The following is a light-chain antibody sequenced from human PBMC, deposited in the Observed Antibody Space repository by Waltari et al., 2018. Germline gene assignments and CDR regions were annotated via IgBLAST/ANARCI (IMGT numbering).Light chain of an antibody. CDR3: SSFTSSTTGI. V-gene: IGLV2-14*03. CDR2: DVN. CDR1: SRDSGGYDY. J-gene: IGLJ2*01. Sequence: SALTPPDSVSGSPGQSITISCSGISRDSGGYDYVSWYQQHPGKAPKVIIYDVNNRPSGVSNRFSGSKSGSSASLTISGLQAEDEADYYCSSFTSSTTGIFGGGTKVTVL.